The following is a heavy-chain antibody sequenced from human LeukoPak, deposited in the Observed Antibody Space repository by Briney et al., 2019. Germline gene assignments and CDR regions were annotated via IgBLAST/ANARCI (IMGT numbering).Heavy chain of an antibody. CDR2: INHSGIT. J-gene: IGHJ4*02. D-gene: IGHD2-15*01. CDR1: GVSFSGYY. Sequence: SETLSLTCAAYGVSFSGYYWSWIRRPPGQGLEWIGEINHSGITNYNPSLKSRVTISVDTSKNQFSLKLSSVTAADTAVYYCASSQCSGGSCHPRDCWGQGTLVTVSS. CDR3: ASSQCSGGSCHPRDC. V-gene: IGHV4-34*01.